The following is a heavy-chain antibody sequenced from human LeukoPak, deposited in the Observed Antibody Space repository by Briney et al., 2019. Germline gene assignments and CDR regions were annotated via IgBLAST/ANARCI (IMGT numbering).Heavy chain of an antibody. D-gene: IGHD1-7*01. CDR2: IIPIFGTA. CDR3: ARVWSYNWKYYYFDY. Sequence: SVKVSCKASGGTFSSYAISWVRQAPGQGLEWMGGIIPIFGTANYAQKFPGRVTITADASTSTAHMELSSLRSEDTAVYYCARVWSYNWKYYYFDYWGQGSLVTVCS. V-gene: IGHV1-69*01. J-gene: IGHJ4*02. CDR1: GGTFSSYA.